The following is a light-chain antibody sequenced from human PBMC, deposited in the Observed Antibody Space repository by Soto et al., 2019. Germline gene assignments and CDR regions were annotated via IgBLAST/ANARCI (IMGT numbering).Light chain of an antibody. J-gene: IGKJ4*01. CDR3: QQRSNWPWLT. CDR1: QSVNNY. V-gene: IGKV3-11*01. CDR2: DVF. Sequence: EIVLTQSPATLSLSPGERATLSCRASQSVNNYLAWYQQKPGQAPRLLIYDVFNRATGIPARFGGSGSGTDFTLTISSLEPEDFAVYYCQQRSNWPWLTFGGGTRVEIK.